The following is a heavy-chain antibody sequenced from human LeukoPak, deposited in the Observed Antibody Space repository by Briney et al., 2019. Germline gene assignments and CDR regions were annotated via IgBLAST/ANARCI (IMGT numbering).Heavy chain of an antibody. V-gene: IGHV3-30*18. CDR2: ISRHGSTK. CDR1: GFIFTDYW. CDR3: AKEYSSGWSYWYFDL. J-gene: IGHJ2*01. D-gene: IGHD6-19*01. Sequence: PGGSLRLSCAASGFIFTDYWMYWVRQAPGKGLEWVAVISRHGSTKIYAASVKGRFTISRDNSKNTMYLQMDSLRPEDTAVYFCAKEYSSGWSYWYFDLWGRGTLVTVSS.